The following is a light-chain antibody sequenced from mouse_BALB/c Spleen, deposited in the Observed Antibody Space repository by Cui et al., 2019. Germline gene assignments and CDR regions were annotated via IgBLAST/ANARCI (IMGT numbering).Light chain of an antibody. V-gene: IGKV6-14*01. J-gene: IGKJ1*01. CDR3: LQHWNYPLT. CDR2: LAS. CDR1: QNVRTA. Sequence: DIVMTQSQKFMSTSVGDRVSITCKASQNVRTAVAWYQQKPGQSPKALIHLASNRHTGVPDRFTGSGSGTDFTLTISNVQSEDLADYFCLQHWNYPLTFGGGTKLEIK.